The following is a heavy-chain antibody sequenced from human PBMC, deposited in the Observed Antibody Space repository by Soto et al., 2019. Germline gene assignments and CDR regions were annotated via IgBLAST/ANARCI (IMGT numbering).Heavy chain of an antibody. V-gene: IGHV2-5*02. D-gene: IGHD3-16*01. CDR2: IYWDDDK. J-gene: IGHJ5*02. Sequence: QITLKESGPTLVKPTQTLTLTCTFSGFSLTTRGVGVGWIRQPPGKALECLALIYWDDDKRYSPSLQSRISITKDPSKNQVVLTMTNVDPVDTATYYCAHIPNYYQYDWFDPSGQGTLVSVSS. CDR3: AHIPNYYQYDWFDP. CDR1: GFSLTTRGVG.